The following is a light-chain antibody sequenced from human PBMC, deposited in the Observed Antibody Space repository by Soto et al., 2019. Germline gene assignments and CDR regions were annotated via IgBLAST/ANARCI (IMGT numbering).Light chain of an antibody. Sequence: QSALTQPASVSGSPGQSITISCTGTSSDIGAYNYVSWYQQHPGKAPKLIIYDVTKRPAGISSRFSASKSGNTASLTISVLQAEDEADYYCCSYKSSSTLYVFGTGTKVTVL. J-gene: IGLJ1*01. V-gene: IGLV2-14*03. CDR2: DVT. CDR1: SSDIGAYNY. CDR3: CSYKSSSTLYV.